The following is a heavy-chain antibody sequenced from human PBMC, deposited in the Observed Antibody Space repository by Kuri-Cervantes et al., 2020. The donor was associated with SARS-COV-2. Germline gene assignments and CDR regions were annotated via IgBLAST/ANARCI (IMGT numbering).Heavy chain of an antibody. CDR3: ARARAAAGTFIEYFQH. V-gene: IGHV3-30-3*01. Sequence: LSLTCAASGFTFSSYAMHWVRQAPGKGPEWVAVISYDGSNKYYADSVKGRFTISRDNSKNTLYLQMNSLRAEDTAVYYCARARAAAGTFIEYFQHWGQGTLVTVSS. CDR2: ISYDGSNK. J-gene: IGHJ1*01. CDR1: GFTFSSYA. D-gene: IGHD6-13*01.